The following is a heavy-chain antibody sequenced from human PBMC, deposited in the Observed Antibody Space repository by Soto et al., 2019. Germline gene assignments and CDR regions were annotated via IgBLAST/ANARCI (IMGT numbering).Heavy chain of an antibody. D-gene: IGHD4-17*01. Sequence: QVQLQQWGAGLLKPSETLSLTCAVYGGSFSGYYWSWIRQPPGKGLEWIGEINHSGSTNYNPYLKSRVTISVDTSKNQFSLKLSSVTAADTAVYYCARSYGGNPAYYYYYYGMDVWGQGTTVTVSS. J-gene: IGHJ6*02. V-gene: IGHV4-34*01. CDR3: ARSYGGNPAYYYYYYGMDV. CDR2: INHSGST. CDR1: GGSFSGYY.